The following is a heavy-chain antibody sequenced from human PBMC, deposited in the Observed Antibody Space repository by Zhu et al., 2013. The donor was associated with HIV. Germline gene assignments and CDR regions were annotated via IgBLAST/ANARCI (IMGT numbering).Heavy chain of an antibody. J-gene: IGHJ4*02. CDR1: GFIVSSYY. V-gene: IGHV3-53*01. Sequence: EVQLVESGGGLIQPGGSLRLSCAASGFIVSSYYMSWVRQAPGKGLEWVSVIYSGGTTYYTDSVKGRFTISRDNSKNTLYLQMNSLRAEDTALYYCTRGYSSRWYEVQLDYWGLGTRVTVS. D-gene: IGHD6-19*01. CDR2: IYSGGTT. CDR3: TRGYSSRWYEVQLDY.